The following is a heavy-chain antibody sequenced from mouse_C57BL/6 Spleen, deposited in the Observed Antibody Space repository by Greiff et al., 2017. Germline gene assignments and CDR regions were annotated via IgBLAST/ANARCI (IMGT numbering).Heavy chain of an antibody. CDR1: GYTFTSYW. D-gene: IGHD1-1*01. CDR2: IDPSDSYT. Sequence: QVQLQQPGAELVKPGASVKLSCKASGYTFTSYWMQWVKQRPGQGLEWIGEIDPSDSYTNYNQKFKGKATLTVDTSSSTAYMQLSSLTSEDSAVYYCARRISGSSYRYFDVWGTGTTVTVSS. CDR3: ARRISGSSYRYFDV. V-gene: IGHV1-50*01. J-gene: IGHJ1*03.